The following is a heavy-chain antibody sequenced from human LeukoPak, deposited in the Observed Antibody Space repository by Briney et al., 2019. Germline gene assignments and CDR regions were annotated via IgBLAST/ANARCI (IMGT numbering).Heavy chain of an antibody. CDR1: GFTFSSYA. Sequence: GGSLRLSCAASGFTFSSYAMHWVRQAPGKGLEWVAVISYDGSNKYYADSVKGRFTISRDNSKNTLYLQMNSLRAEDTAVYYCAKDRGVPRYDNWFDPWGQGTLVTVSS. J-gene: IGHJ5*02. CDR3: AKDRGVPRYDNWFDP. V-gene: IGHV3-30-3*01. CDR2: ISYDGSNK. D-gene: IGHD3-10*01.